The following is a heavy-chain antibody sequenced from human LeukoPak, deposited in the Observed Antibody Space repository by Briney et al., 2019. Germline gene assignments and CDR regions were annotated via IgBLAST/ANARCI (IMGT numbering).Heavy chain of an antibody. CDR2: ISGSGGST. CDR1: GFTFSSYA. J-gene: IGHJ4*02. CDR3: AKDLDYTTYGYYSDY. V-gene: IGHV3-23*01. D-gene: IGHD4-11*01. Sequence: PGGSLRLSCAASGFTFSSYAMSWVRQSPGQGLEWVSAISGSGGSTYYADSVKGRFTISRDNSKNTLYLQMNSLRAEDTAVYYCAKDLDYTTYGYYSDYWGQGTLVTVSS.